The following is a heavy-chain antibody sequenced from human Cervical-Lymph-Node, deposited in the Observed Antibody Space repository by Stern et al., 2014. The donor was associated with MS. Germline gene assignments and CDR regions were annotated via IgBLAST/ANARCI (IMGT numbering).Heavy chain of an antibody. Sequence: EVQLEESGGNLVQPGGSLRLSCAASGFTFSNHWMHWVRQAPGKGLVWVSRIRGDGAGPSYADSVKGRFTISRDNAKNTLYLQMDSLRAEDTGVYFCARDGVTGTTRADYWGQGTLVTVSS. CDR3: ARDGVTGTTRADY. CDR2: IRGDGAGP. D-gene: IGHD1-1*01. J-gene: IGHJ4*02. CDR1: GFTFSNHW. V-gene: IGHV3-74*01.